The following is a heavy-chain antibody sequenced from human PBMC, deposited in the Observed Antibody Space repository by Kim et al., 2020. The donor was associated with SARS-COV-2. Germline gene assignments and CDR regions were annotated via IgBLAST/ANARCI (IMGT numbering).Heavy chain of an antibody. V-gene: IGHV4-34*01. D-gene: IGHD2-15*01. J-gene: IGHJ5*02. CDR1: GGSFSGYY. CDR2: INHSGST. CDR3: ARTPIVVVVAATGRYWFDP. Sequence: SETLSLTCAVYGGSFSGYYWSWIRQPPGKGLEWIGEINHSGSTNYNPSLKSRVTISVDTSKNQFSLKLSSVTAADTAVYYCARTPIVVVVAATGRYWFDPWGQGTLVTVSS.